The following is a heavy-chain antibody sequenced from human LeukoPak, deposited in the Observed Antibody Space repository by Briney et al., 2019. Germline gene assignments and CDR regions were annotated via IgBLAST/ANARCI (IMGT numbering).Heavy chain of an antibody. J-gene: IGHJ6*03. CDR2: ISAYNGNT. V-gene: IGHV1-18*01. Sequence: ASVKVSCKASGYTFTSYGISWVRQAPGQGLEWMGWISAYNGNTNYAQKLQGRVTMTTDTSISTAYMELSRLRSDDTAVYYCARDAAGGNVGSYYYYYYMDVWGKGTTVTISS. CDR1: GYTFTSYG. CDR3: ARDAAGGNVGSYYYYYYMDV. D-gene: IGHD4-23*01.